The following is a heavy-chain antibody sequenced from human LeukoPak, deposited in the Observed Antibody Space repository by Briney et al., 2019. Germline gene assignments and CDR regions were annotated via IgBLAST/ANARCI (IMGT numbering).Heavy chain of an antibody. D-gene: IGHD4-17*01. CDR2: MNPYSGDR. Sequence: ASVKVSCLSSGYTFNTCHINWVRQATGQGLEWLGWMNPYSGDRGYAQKFQGRLSITSDTSISTAYMELSSLRSDDTAVYFCARPTSLTASCYDYCGQGTLVTVSS. CDR1: GYTFNTCH. V-gene: IGHV1-8*03. J-gene: IGHJ4*02. CDR3: ARPTSLTASCYDY.